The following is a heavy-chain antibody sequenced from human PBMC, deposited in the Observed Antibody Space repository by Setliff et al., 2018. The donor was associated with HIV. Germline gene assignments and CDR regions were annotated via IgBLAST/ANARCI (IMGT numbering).Heavy chain of an antibody. CDR2: ISSSNSYM. V-gene: IGHV3-21*01. CDR1: GFTFNSYS. D-gene: IGHD6-13*01. J-gene: IGHJ4*02. CDR3: ARSRAAGFDY. Sequence: GGSLRLSCAASGFTFNSYSMNWVRQAPGKGLEWVSSISSSNSYMYYADSMKGRFTISRDNAKNSLYLQMNSLRAEDTAVYYCARSRAAGFDYWGQGTLVTVSS.